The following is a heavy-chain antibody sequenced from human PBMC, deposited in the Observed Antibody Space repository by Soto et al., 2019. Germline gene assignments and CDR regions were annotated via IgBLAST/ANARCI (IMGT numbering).Heavy chain of an antibody. CDR3: AIENCSGGSCYHAFDI. Sequence: SETLSLTCTVSGGSISSGGYYWSWIRQHPGKGLEWIGYIYYSGSTYYNPSLKSRVTISVDTSKNQFSLKLSSVTAADTAVYYCAIENCSGGSCYHAFDIWGQGKMVTVAS. V-gene: IGHV4-31*03. J-gene: IGHJ3*02. CDR2: IYYSGST. CDR1: GGSISSGGYY. D-gene: IGHD2-15*01.